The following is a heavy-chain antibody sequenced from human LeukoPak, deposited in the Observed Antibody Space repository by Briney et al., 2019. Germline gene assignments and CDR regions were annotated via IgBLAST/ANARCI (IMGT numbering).Heavy chain of an antibody. D-gene: IGHD2-2*01. CDR1: GYTFTSYD. CDR2: MNPNSGNT. J-gene: IGHJ3*02. V-gene: IGHV1-8*02. Sequence: ASVKVSCKASGYTFTSYDINWVRQAAGQGLEWMGWMNPNSGNTGYAQKFQGRVTMTEDTSTDTAYMELSSLRSEDTAVYYCATSLLKYQLPSDDAFDIWGQGTMVTVSS. CDR3: ATSLLKYQLPSDDAFDI.